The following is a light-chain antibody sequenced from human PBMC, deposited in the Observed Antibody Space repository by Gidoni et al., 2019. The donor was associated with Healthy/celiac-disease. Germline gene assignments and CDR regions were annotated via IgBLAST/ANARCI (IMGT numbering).Light chain of an antibody. J-gene: IGKJ5*01. CDR1: QSVSSY. CDR2: DAS. Sequence: EIVLTQSPATLSLSPGERATLSCRASQSVSSYLAWSQQKPGQAPRLLIYDASNRATGIPARFSGRGSGTDFTRTISSLEPEDFAVYYCQQRSNWPITFGQGTRLEIK. V-gene: IGKV3-11*01. CDR3: QQRSNWPIT.